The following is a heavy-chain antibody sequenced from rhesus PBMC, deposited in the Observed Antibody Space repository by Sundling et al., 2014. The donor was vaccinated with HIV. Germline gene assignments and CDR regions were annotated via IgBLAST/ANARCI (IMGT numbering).Heavy chain of an antibody. CDR1: GFIFSSYG. V-gene: IGHV3-136*01. CDR2: ISSVSSNI. J-gene: IGHJ1*01. Sequence: EVQLVESGGGLVQPGGSLRLSCVVSGFIFSSYGMSWVRQAPGKGLEWVSSISSVSSNIYYADSVKGRFTLSRDNARNSLSLQMNSLRAEDTAVYYCTRDLGSGGWSNEYFEFWGQGALVTVSS. CDR3: TRDLGSGGWSNEYFEF. D-gene: IGHD6-37*01.